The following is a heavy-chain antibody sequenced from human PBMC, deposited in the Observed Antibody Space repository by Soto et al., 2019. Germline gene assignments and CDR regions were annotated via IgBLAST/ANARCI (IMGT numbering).Heavy chain of an antibody. CDR2: IIPIFGTA. CDR3: ARDRDSGYDSLDY. D-gene: IGHD5-12*01. J-gene: IGHJ4*02. CDR1: GGTFSSYA. Sequence: SVKVSCKASGGTFSSYAISWVRQAPGQGLEWMGGIIPIFGTANYAQKFQGRVTITADESTSTAYMELSSLRSEDTAVYYCARDRDSGYDSLDYWGQGTLVTVSS. V-gene: IGHV1-69*13.